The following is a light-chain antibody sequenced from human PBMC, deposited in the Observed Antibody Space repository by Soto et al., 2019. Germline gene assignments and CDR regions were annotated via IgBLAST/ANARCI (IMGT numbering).Light chain of an antibody. CDR1: QSVSSY. J-gene: IGKJ4*01. V-gene: IGKV3-11*01. CDR2: DAS. CDR3: QQRSNWPPLT. Sequence: EIVLTQSPATVSLSPGERVTLSCRASQSVSSYLAWYQQKPGQAPRLLIYDASNRATGIPARFSGSGSGTDFTLTISSLEPEDFAVYYCQQRSNWPPLTFGGGTKVEIK.